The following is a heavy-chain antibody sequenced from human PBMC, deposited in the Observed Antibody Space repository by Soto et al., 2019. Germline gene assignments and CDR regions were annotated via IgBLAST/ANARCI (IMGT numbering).Heavy chain of an antibody. CDR3: XXXXXXXQWLVGSDY. D-gene: IGHD6-19*01. V-gene: IGHV3-33*01. J-gene: IGHJ4*02. CDR2: IWYDGSNK. CDR1: GFTFSSYG. Sequence: QVQLVESGGGVVQPGRSLRLSCAASGFTFSSYGMHWVRQAPGKGLEWVAVIWYDGSNKYYADSVKGRFTISRDNSKNTLYXQMXXXXXXXXXXXXXXXXXXXXQWLVGSDYWGQGTLVTVSS.